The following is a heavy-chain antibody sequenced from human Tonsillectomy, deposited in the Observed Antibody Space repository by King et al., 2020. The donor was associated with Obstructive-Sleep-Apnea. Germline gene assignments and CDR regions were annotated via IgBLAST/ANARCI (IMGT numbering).Heavy chain of an antibody. V-gene: IGHV4-59*01. Sequence: QLQESGPGLVKPSETLSLTCTVSGGSISSYYWSWIRQPPGNGLEWIGYIYYSGSTNYNPSLKSRVTISVDTSKNQFSLKLSSVTAADTAVYYCASTPDDYNSSWYVDYWGQGTLVTVSS. CDR1: GGSISSYY. CDR2: IYYSGST. D-gene: IGHD6-13*01. CDR3: ASTPDDYNSSWYVDY. J-gene: IGHJ4*02.